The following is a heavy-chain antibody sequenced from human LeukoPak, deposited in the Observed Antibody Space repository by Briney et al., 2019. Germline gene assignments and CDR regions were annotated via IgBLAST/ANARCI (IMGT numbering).Heavy chain of an antibody. CDR3: ARGYGDYGN. D-gene: IGHD4-17*01. Sequence: SETLSLTCTVSGGSISNNYWNWIRQPAGKGLEWIGRIYSGSTNYNPSLKSRVTMSVDTSKNQSSLRLSSVTAADTAVYYCARGYGDYGNWGQGTLVTVSS. J-gene: IGHJ4*02. CDR1: GGSISNNY. V-gene: IGHV4-4*07. CDR2: IYSGST.